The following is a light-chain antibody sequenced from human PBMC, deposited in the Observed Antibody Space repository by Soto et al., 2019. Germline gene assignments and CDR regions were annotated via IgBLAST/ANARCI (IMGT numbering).Light chain of an antibody. CDR2: EVS. V-gene: IGLV2-14*01. CDR1: SSDVGGYNY. CDR3: SSFTTSSTVL. J-gene: IGLJ2*01. Sequence: QSALTQPASVSGSPGQSITISCTGTSSDVGGYNYVSWYQQHPGKAPKLMIYEVSSRPSGVSNRFSGSKSGNTASLTISGLQIEDEADYYCSSFTTSSTVLFGGGTKLTVL.